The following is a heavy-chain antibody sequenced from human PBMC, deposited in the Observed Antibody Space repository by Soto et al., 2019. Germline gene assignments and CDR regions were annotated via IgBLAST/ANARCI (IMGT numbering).Heavy chain of an antibody. Sequence: PGESLKISCKGSGYSFTTYWIGWVRQMPGKGPEWMGIIYPDNSDTRYSPSFQGQVTLSADKSISTAYLQWSSLKALDTAIYYCARRDSSGYPDYWGQGTLVTVSS. J-gene: IGHJ4*02. D-gene: IGHD3-22*01. CDR3: ARRDSSGYPDY. V-gene: IGHV5-51*01. CDR1: GYSFTTYW. CDR2: IYPDNSDT.